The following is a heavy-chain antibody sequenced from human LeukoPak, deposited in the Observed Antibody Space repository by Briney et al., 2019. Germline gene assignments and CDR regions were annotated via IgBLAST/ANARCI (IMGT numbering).Heavy chain of an antibody. CDR3: ARLRGYTDGNPGY. V-gene: IGHV4-39*01. CDR2: IYYTGDT. J-gene: IGHJ4*02. Sequence: PSETLSLTCTVSGGSISSSSSYYWGWIRQPPGKGLEWIGSIYYTGDTYYNSSLKSRVTISVDTSKNQFSLKLSSVTAADTALYYCARLRGYTDGNPGYRGQGSLVTVSS. D-gene: IGHD5-12*01. CDR1: GGSISSSSSYY.